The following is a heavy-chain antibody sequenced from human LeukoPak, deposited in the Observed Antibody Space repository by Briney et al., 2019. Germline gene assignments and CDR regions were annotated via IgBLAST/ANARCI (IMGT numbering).Heavy chain of an antibody. CDR1: GVAFSAYG. J-gene: IGHJ4*02. CDR3: AKDRSSSWSFDY. Sequence: GRSLRLSCAASGVAFSAYGMHWIRQAPGKGLEWVAMISYDGSNKYYADSVKGRFTISRDNSKNTLYLQMNSLRTEDTAVYYCAKDRSSSWSFDYWGQGTLVTVSS. CDR2: ISYDGSNK. V-gene: IGHV3-30*18. D-gene: IGHD6-13*01.